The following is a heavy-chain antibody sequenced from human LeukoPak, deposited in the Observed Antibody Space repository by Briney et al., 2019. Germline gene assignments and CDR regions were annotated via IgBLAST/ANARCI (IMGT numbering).Heavy chain of an antibody. CDR1: GYTFTDYY. V-gene: IGHV1-2*02. CDR2: INPNSGGT. CDR3: ARDYGIAAAAQPVAEYFQH. D-gene: IGHD6-13*01. J-gene: IGHJ1*01. Sequence: ASVKVSCKASGYTFTDYYMHWVRQAPGQGLEWMGWINPNSGGTNYAQKFQGRVTMTTDTSTSTAYMELRSLRSDDTAVYYCARDYGIAAAAQPVAEYFQHWGQGTLVTVSS.